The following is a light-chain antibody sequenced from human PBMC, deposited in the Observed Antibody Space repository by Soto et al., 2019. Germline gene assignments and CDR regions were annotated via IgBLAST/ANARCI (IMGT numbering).Light chain of an antibody. CDR3: QQYGGSTRT. V-gene: IGKV3-20*01. J-gene: IGKJ1*01. CDR2: GAS. Sequence: IVLTQSPCTLSLTPGERATLSCRASQSVTTQLAWYQQKPGQAPRLIIHGASSRATGVPDRITGSGSGTDFTLSISRLEPEDFAVYYCQQYGGSTRTFGQGTKVDI. CDR1: QSVTTQ.